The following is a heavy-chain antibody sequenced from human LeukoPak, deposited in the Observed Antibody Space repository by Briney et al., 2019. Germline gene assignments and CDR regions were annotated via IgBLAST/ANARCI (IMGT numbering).Heavy chain of an antibody. CDR2: ISYDGSNK. V-gene: IGHV3-30-3*02. D-gene: IGHD4-17*01. CDR1: GFTFSSYA. J-gene: IGHJ4*02. CDR3: AKIELMTQTTVTTILDY. Sequence: GGSLRLSCAASGFTFSSYAMHWVRQAPGKGLEWVAVISYDGSNKYYADSVKGRFTISRDNSKNTLYLQMNSLRAEDTAVYYCAKIELMTQTTVTTILDYWGQGTLVTVSS.